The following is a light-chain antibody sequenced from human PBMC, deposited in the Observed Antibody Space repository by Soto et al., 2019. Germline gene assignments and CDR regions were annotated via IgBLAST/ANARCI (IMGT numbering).Light chain of an antibody. CDR3: QHYNDDSRT. CDR2: DAS. Sequence: DIQMTQSPSTLSASVGDRVTITCRASQSISSWLAWCQQKPGKAPKVLIYDASSLESGVPSRFSGSGSGTEFTLTISSLQPDDSATYYCQHYNDDSRTFGQGTRLEIK. J-gene: IGKJ2*01. V-gene: IGKV1-5*01. CDR1: QSISSW.